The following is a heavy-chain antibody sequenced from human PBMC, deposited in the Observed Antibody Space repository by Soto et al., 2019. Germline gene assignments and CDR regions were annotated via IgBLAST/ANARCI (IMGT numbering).Heavy chain of an antibody. J-gene: IGHJ6*02. V-gene: IGHV3-30*18. Sequence: QVQLVESGGGVVQPGRSLRLSCAASGFTFSSYGMNWVRQSPGKGLEWVAVISYDGSNKYYADSVKGRFTSSRDNSKNTLYLQMNSLGAEYTAVYYCAKLEVIVVVVAATPYSMDVWGQGTTVTVSS. CDR1: GFTFSSYG. CDR2: ISYDGSNK. CDR3: AKLEVIVVVVAATPYSMDV. D-gene: IGHD2-15*01.